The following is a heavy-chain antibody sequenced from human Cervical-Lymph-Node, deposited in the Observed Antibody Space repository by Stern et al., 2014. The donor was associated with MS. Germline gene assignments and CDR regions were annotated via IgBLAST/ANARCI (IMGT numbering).Heavy chain of an antibody. Sequence: QVQLVESGAEVKKPGASVKVSCKASGYSFTRYYMHWVRQAPGQGLEWMGIINPSGGRTNYAQKFQDRVTMTRDTSTSTVYMEMSSLRSEDTALYYCARDGMTAATYYFDFWGQGTVVTVSS. CDR1: GYSFTRYY. CDR2: INPSGGRT. V-gene: IGHV1-46*01. J-gene: IGHJ4*02. CDR3: ARDGMTAATYYFDF. D-gene: IGHD6-13*01.